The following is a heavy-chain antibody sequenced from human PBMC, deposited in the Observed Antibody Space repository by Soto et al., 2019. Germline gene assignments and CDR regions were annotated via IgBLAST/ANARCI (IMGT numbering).Heavy chain of an antibody. D-gene: IGHD2-8*02. J-gene: IGHJ5*02. V-gene: IGHV5-51*01. Sequence: GESLKISCKPSGYSFTRHWLGWVRQVPGKGLEWVGNIYPGDSDTRYNPSFEGHITISADHSTSTVYLQWSSLKASDSAIYFCVTSINTVGCFDPWGQGTPVTVSP. CDR2: IYPGDSDT. CDR3: VTSINTVGCFDP. CDR1: GYSFTRHW.